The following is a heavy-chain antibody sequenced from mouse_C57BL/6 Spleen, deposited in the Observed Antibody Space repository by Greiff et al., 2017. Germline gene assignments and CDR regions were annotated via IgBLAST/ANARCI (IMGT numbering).Heavy chain of an antibody. J-gene: IGHJ1*03. CDR3: ARVRDGYSWYFDV. Sequence: EVQVVESGGGLVKPGGSLKLSCAASGFTFSSYAMSWGRQTPEKRLEWVATISDGGSYTYYPDNVKGRFTISRDNAKNNLYLQMSHLKSEDTAMYYCARVRDGYSWYFDVWGTGTTVTVSS. V-gene: IGHV5-4*01. D-gene: IGHD2-3*01. CDR1: GFTFSSYA. CDR2: ISDGGSYT.